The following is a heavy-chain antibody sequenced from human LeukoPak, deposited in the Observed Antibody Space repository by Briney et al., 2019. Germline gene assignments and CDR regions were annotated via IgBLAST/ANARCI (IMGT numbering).Heavy chain of an antibody. D-gene: IGHD3-10*01. CDR3: ARAVVRGIPYYYYGMDV. CDR1: GGSISSYY. V-gene: IGHV4-59*01. J-gene: IGHJ6*02. CDR2: IYYSGST. Sequence: SETLSLTCTVSGGSISSYYWSWIRQPPGKGLEWIGYIYYSGSTNYNPSLKSRVTMSVDTSKNQFSLKLSSVTAADTAVYYCARAVVRGIPYYYYGMDVWGQGTTVTVSS.